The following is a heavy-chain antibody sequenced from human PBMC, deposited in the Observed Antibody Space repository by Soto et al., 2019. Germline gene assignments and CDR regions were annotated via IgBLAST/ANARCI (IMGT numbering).Heavy chain of an antibody. J-gene: IGHJ5*02. Sequence: SETLSLTCTVSGGSISSYYWSWIRQPPGKGLEWIGYIYYSGSTNYNPSLKSRVTISVDTSKNQFSLKLSSVIAADTAVYYCARYYYDSSGSRFDPWGQGTLVTVSS. V-gene: IGHV4-59*01. CDR2: IYYSGST. CDR1: GGSISSYY. D-gene: IGHD3-22*01. CDR3: ARYYYDSSGSRFDP.